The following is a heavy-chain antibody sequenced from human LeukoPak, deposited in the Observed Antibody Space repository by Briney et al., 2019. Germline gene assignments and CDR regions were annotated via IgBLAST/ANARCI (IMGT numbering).Heavy chain of an antibody. J-gene: IGHJ5*02. CDR2: ISSSSSYI. V-gene: IGHV3-21*01. Sequence: GGSLRLSCAASGFTFSSYSMNWVRQAPGKGLEWVSSISSSSSYIYHADSVKGRFTISRDNAKNSLYLQMNSLRAEDTAVYYCARDGGLNYDFWSGRSYNWFDPWGQGTLVTVSS. D-gene: IGHD3-3*01. CDR3: ARDGGLNYDFWSGRSYNWFDP. CDR1: GFTFSSYS.